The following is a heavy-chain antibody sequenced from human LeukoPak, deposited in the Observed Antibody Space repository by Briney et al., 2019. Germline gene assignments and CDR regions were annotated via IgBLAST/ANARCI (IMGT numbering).Heavy chain of an antibody. J-gene: IGHJ6*02. CDR3: ATFAPEYCSSTSCLDV. D-gene: IGHD2-2*01. V-gene: IGHV3-7*01. CDR2: IKEDGSET. CDR1: GFTFSNYW. Sequence: GGSLRLSCSASGFTFSNYWMTWVRQAPGKGLEWVGNIKEDGSETHYVDSVKGRFTISRDNAKNSLYLQMNSLRAEDTAVYYCATFAPEYCSSTSCLDVWGQGTTVTVSS.